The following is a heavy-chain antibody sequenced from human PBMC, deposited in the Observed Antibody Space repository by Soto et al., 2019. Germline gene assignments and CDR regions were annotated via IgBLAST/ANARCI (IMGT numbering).Heavy chain of an antibody. CDR1: GGSITDKW. V-gene: IGHV4-4*02. Sequence: QVQLQESGPGLVKPSGILSLTCAVSGGSITDKWWSWIRQTPGKGLEWIGEVHHSGSTNYSPSLKSRVTMSVDKSKNDFSLKLFSLTAADTAIYYCAREGDHPFSLGYWGHGTLVTVSS. CDR3: AREGDHPFSLGY. CDR2: VHHSGST. D-gene: IGHD3-16*01. J-gene: IGHJ4*01.